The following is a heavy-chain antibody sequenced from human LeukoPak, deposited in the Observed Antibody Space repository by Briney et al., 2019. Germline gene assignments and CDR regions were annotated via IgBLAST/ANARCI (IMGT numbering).Heavy chain of an antibody. CDR2: IIPIFGTA. V-gene: IGHV1-69*06. CDR1: GGTFSSYA. Sequence: ASVKVSCKASGGTFSSYAISWVRQAPGQGLEWMGGIIPIFGTANYAQKFQGRVTITADKSTSTAYMELSSLRSEDTAVYYCARGYYDSSGYPNPPDAFDIWGQGTMVTVSS. D-gene: IGHD3-22*01. CDR3: ARGYYDSSGYPNPPDAFDI. J-gene: IGHJ3*02.